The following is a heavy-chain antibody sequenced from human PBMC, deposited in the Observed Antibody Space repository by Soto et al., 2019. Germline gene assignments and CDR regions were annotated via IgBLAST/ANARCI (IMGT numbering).Heavy chain of an antibody. Sequence: SETLSLTCTVSGGSISSGDYYWSWISQPPGKGLEWIGYIYYSGSTYYNPSLKSRVTISVDTSKNQFSLKLSSVTAADTAVYYCARDDYVDYYYGMDVWGQGTTVTVSS. D-gene: IGHD4-17*01. CDR2: IYYSGST. CDR1: GGSISSGDYY. V-gene: IGHV4-30-4*01. CDR3: ARDDYVDYYYGMDV. J-gene: IGHJ6*02.